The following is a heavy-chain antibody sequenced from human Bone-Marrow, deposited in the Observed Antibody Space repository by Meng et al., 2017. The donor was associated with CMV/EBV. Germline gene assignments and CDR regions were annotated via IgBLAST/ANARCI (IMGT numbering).Heavy chain of an antibody. J-gene: IGHJ6*02. V-gene: IGHV3-74*01. CDR1: GFTFSSYW. D-gene: IGHD6-13*01. CDR3: ARVPGLAAAGYYYYYYGMDV. Sequence: GESLKISCAASGFTFSSYWMHWVRQAPGKGLVWVSRINSDGSSTSYADSVKGRFTISRDNSKNTLYLQMNSLRAEDTAVYYCARVPGLAAAGYYYYYYGMDVWGQGTTVTVSS. CDR2: INSDGSST.